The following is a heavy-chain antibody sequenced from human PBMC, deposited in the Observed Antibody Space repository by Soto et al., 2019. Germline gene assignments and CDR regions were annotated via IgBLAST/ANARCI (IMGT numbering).Heavy chain of an antibody. CDR3: ARDFIASTDYYYYYYGMDV. CDR2: ISSSGSTI. V-gene: IGHV3-48*03. J-gene: IGHJ6*02. D-gene: IGHD3-16*02. Sequence: EVQLVESGGGLVQPGGSLRLSCAASGFTFSSYEMNWVRQAPGKGLEWVSYISSSGSTIYYADSVKGRFTISRDNAKNSLYLQMNSLRAEDTAVYYCARDFIASTDYYYYYYGMDVWGQGTTVPVSS. CDR1: GFTFSSYE.